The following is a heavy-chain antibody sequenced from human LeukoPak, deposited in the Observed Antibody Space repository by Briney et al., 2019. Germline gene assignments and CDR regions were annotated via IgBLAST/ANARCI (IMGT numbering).Heavy chain of an antibody. J-gene: IGHJ3*02. D-gene: IGHD6-19*01. Sequence: GGSLRLSCAASGFTFSSYWMHWVRQAPGKGLVWVSRINSDGSSTSYADSVKGRFTISRDNAKNTLYLQMNSLRAEDTAVYHCARDGSSGRANAFDIWGQGTMVTVSS. CDR2: INSDGSST. CDR3: ARDGSSGRANAFDI. V-gene: IGHV3-74*01. CDR1: GFTFSSYW.